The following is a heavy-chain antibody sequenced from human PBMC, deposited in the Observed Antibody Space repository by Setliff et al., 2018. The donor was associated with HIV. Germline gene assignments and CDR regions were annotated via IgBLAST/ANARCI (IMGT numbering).Heavy chain of an antibody. D-gene: IGHD3-3*01. CDR3: AKDYTPTFWEYNWFDL. Sequence: GESLKISCAASGLTFSFHAMTWVRQAPGKGLEWVSGISGSGDSTYYAESVKGRFTISRDNSKNTMFLQMNNLRAEDTAFYYCAKDYTPTFWEYNWFDLWGQETLVTVSS. CDR1: GLTFSFHA. CDR2: ISGSGDST. V-gene: IGHV3-23*01. J-gene: IGHJ5*02.